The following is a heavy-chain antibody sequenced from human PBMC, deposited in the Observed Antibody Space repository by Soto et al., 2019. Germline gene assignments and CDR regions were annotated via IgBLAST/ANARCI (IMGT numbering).Heavy chain of an antibody. CDR1: GFTFSSYS. CDR3: ARGGSGGDIVLVPAAMDFDY. J-gene: IGHJ4*02. Sequence: GGSLRLSCAASGFTFSSYSMNWVRQAPGKGLEWVSYISSSSTTKYYADSVKGRFTISRDNSKNTLYLQMNSLRAEDTAVYYCARGGSGGDIVLVPAAMDFDYWGQGTLVTVSS. D-gene: IGHD2-2*01. V-gene: IGHV3-48*01. CDR2: ISSSSTTK.